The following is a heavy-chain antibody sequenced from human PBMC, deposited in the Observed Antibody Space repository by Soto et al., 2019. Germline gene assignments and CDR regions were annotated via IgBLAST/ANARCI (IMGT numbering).Heavy chain of an antibody. D-gene: IGHD4-17*01. V-gene: IGHV4-61*03. CDR2: IYYRGST. CDR3: ARGLDYVGFDY. J-gene: IGHJ4*02. CDR1: RASIGYGGCS. Sequence: SEPPSPSTTVARASIGYGGCSWRWIRQPPGKGLEWIGYIYYRGSTNYNPSLKSRVTISLDTSRNHFSLKLSSVTAADTAVYYCARGLDYVGFDYWGQGTLVKVSS.